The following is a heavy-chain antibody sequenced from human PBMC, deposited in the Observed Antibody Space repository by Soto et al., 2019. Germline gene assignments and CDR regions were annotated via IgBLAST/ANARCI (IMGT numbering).Heavy chain of an antibody. D-gene: IGHD3-10*01. CDR2: INHSGST. CDR3: ARKPGRYYGSGSYYMGYFQH. Sequence: SETLSLTCTVSGGSISTYYWSWIRQPPGKGLEWIGEINHSGSTNYNPSLKSRVTISADTSKNQFSLKLSSVTAADTAVYYCARKPGRYYGSGSYYMGYFQHWGQGTLVTVSS. CDR1: GGSISTYY. J-gene: IGHJ1*01. V-gene: IGHV4-34*01.